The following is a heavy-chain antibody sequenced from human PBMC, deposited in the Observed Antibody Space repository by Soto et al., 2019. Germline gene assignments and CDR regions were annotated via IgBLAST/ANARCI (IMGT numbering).Heavy chain of an antibody. CDR3: ARARLSNGDPNIYFFYGLDV. J-gene: IGHJ6*02. CDR1: GDMFRNSA. V-gene: IGHV1-69*01. Sequence: QVQLVQSGAEVKRPGSSVKVSCKASGDMFRNSAFTWVRQAPGQGLVWMGVIIPLFRKTNVAQKFQGRVTFTADESTSSLYMEVSSLTSEDTAVYYCARARLSNGDPNIYFFYGLDVWGQGTTITVSS. D-gene: IGHD3-10*01. CDR2: IIPLFRKT.